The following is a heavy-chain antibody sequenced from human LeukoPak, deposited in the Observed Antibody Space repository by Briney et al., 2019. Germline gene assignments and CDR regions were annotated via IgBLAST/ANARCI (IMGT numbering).Heavy chain of an antibody. CDR3: ARGPNSNWSGLDF. D-gene: IGHD6-6*01. CDR1: GFSFSGHW. CDR2: ISPTGSTT. V-gene: IGHV3-74*01. Sequence: GGSLRFSCTASGFSFSGHWMHWARQLPGKGLVWVSRISPTGSTTSYADSVKGRFAVSRDNAKNTLYLQVNNLRAEDTAVYYCARGPNSNWSGLDFWGQGTLLTVSS. J-gene: IGHJ4*02.